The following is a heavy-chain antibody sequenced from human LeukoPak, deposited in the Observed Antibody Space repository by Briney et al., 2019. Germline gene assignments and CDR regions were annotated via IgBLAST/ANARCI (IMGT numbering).Heavy chain of an antibody. J-gene: IGHJ4*02. Sequence: SETLSLTCTVSGGSISSGGYYWSWIRQHPGKGLEWIGYIYYSGSTYYNPSLKSRVTISVDTSKNQFSLKLSSVTAADTAVYYCAVYYDFWSGYYRHFDYWGQGTLVTVSS. D-gene: IGHD3-3*01. CDR1: GGSISSGGYY. CDR2: IYYSGST. CDR3: AVYYDFWSGYYRHFDY. V-gene: IGHV4-31*03.